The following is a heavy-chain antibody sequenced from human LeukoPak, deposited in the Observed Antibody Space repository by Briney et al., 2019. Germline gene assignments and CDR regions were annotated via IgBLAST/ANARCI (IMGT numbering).Heavy chain of an antibody. CDR2: IDSRAKSHAT. V-gene: IGHV3-73*01. CDR3: TRDGGSWSHLDF. CDR1: GFTFSSYG. Sequence: PGRSLRLSCAASGFTFSSYGMHWVRQAPGKGLEWVARIDSRAKSHATAYAASVRGRFTVSRDDSRSTAWLQMNSLETEDTAVYFCTRDGGSWSHLDFWGQGTLVTVSS. D-gene: IGHD2-15*01. J-gene: IGHJ4*02.